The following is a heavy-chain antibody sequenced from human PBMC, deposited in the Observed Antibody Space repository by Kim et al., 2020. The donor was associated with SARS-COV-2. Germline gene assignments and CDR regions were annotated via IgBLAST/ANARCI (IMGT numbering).Heavy chain of an antibody. J-gene: IGHJ2*01. V-gene: IGHV1-3*01. CDR3: AREQSGYRVRYFDL. D-gene: IGHD5-12*01. Sequence: SQKFQGMLTIARDTSASTAYVELSSLRSDDTAVYYCAREQSGYRVRYFDLWGRGTLVTVSS.